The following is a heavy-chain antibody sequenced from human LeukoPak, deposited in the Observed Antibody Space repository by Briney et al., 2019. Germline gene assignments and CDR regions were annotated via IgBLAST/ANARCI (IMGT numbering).Heavy chain of an antibody. V-gene: IGHV4-38-2*02. J-gene: IGHJ4*02. D-gene: IGHD2-2*01. CDR3: ARLGIVVVPAAPFDY. Sequence: SETLSLTCTVSGYSISSGYYWGRIRQPPGKGLEWIGSIYYSGSTYYNPSLKSRVTISVDTSKNQFSLKLSSVTAADTAVYYCARLGIVVVPAAPFDYWGQGTLVTVSS. CDR1: GYSISSGYY. CDR2: IYYSGST.